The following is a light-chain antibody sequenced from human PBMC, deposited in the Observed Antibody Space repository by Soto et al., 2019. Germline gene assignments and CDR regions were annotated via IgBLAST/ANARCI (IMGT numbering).Light chain of an antibody. CDR2: DHN. Sequence: QSVLTQSPSVSAAPGQKVTISCSGSSSNIGNNYVSWYQQLPGTAPKLPIYDHNKRPSGIPDRFSGSKSGTSGTLDITGLQTGDEADYYCATWDGSLPGEVFGGGTKLTVL. CDR1: SSNIGNNY. CDR3: ATWDGSLPGEV. V-gene: IGLV1-51*01. J-gene: IGLJ2*01.